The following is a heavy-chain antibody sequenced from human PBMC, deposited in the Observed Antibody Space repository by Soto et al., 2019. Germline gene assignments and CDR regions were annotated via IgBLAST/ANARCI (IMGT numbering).Heavy chain of an antibody. J-gene: IGHJ5*02. CDR1: GYTFTSYY. D-gene: IGHD6-13*01. Sequence: GASVKVSCKASGYTFTSYYMHWVRQAPGQGLEWMGIINPSGGSTSYAQKFQGRVTMTSDTSTSTVYMELSSLRFEDTAVFYCARDLAAGHLWGPGTRVTVPS. V-gene: IGHV1-46*01. CDR2: INPSGGST. CDR3: ARDLAAGHL.